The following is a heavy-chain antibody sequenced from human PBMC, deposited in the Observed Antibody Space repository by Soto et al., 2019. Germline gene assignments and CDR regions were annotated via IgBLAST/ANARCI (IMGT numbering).Heavy chain of an antibody. D-gene: IGHD5-18*01. CDR1: GFTFSSYA. V-gene: IGHV3-64D*08. CDR3: VKAPLRGYSYASRFDP. CDR2: ISSNGGST. J-gene: IGHJ5*02. Sequence: GGSLXLSCSASGFTFSSYAMHWVRQAPGKGLEYVSAISSNGGSTYYADSVKGRFTISRDNSKNTLYLQMSSLRAEDTAVYYCVKAPLRGYSYASRFDPWGQGTLVTVSS.